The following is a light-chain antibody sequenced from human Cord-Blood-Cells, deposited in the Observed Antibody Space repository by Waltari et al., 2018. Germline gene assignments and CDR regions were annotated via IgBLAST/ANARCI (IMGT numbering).Light chain of an antibody. V-gene: IGKV3-11*01. CDR2: DAS. J-gene: IGKJ5*01. CDR3: QQRSNWPPIT. Sequence: EIVLTQSPATLSLPPGERATLSCRASQHVSSYLAWYQQKPGQAPRLLIYDASNRATSIPARFSGGGSGTDFTLTISSLEPEDFAVYYCQQRSNWPPITFGQGTRLEIK. CDR1: QHVSSY.